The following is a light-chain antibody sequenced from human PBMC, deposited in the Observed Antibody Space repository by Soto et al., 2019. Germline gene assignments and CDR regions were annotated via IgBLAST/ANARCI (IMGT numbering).Light chain of an antibody. CDR3: QQLNSYPIT. CDR1: QDISSY. V-gene: IGKV1-9*01. CDR2: AAS. J-gene: IGKJ5*01. Sequence: DIQLTQSPSFLSASVGDRVTITCRASQDISSYLVWYQQKPGKAPKLLIYAASTLQSGVPSRFSGSGSGTEFTLTLSSLQPEDFATYHCQQLNSYPITFGQGTRLEIK.